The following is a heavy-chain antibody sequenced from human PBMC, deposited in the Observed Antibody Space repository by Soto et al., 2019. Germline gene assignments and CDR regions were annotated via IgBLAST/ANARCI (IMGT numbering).Heavy chain of an antibody. J-gene: IGHJ6*01. CDR2: IYYSGSA. Sequence: PSKKLYLTSTVHGGSISSYYWSLIRQPPGKGLECIWYIYYSGSANYNPSLKSRVTISVYSSKNEFSLKLSSVTAAEKAVYYCARACPFSYYNYY. CDR1: GGSISSYY. CDR3: ARACPFSYYNYY. D-gene: IGHD3-10*01. V-gene: IGHV4-59*13.